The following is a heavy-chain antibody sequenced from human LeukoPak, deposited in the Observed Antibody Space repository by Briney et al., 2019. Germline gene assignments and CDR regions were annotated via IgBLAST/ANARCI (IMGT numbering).Heavy chain of an antibody. J-gene: IGHJ4*02. D-gene: IGHD3-10*01. Sequence: SETLSLTCAVSGGSISSSNWWSWVRQPPRKGLEWIGEIYHSGSTNYNPSLKSRVTISVDKSKNQFSLKLSSVTAADTAVYYCARTHYYGSGSYSPLDYWGQGTLVTVSS. CDR1: GGSISSSNW. CDR3: ARTHYYGSGSYSPLDY. CDR2: IYHSGST. V-gene: IGHV4-4*02.